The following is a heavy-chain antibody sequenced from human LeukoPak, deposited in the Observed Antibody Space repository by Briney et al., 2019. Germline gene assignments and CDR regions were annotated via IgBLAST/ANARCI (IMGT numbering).Heavy chain of an antibody. CDR2: IIPIFGTA. CDR3: ARHNPLVGATYDY. CDR1: GGTFSSYA. D-gene: IGHD1-26*01. Sequence: GASVKVSCKASGGTFSSYAISWVRQAPGQGLEWMGGIIPIFGTANYAQKFQGRVTITTDESTSTAYMELSSLRSEDTAVYYCARHNPLVGATYDYWGQGTLVTVSS. V-gene: IGHV1-69*05. J-gene: IGHJ4*02.